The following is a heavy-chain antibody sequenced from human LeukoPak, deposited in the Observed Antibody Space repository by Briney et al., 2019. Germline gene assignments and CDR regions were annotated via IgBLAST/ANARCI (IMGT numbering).Heavy chain of an antibody. V-gene: IGHV4-34*01. Sequence: SETLSLTCAVYGGSFSGYYWSWIRQPPGKRLEWIGEINHSGSINYNPSLKSRVTISVDTSKNQFSLKLSSVTAADTAVYYCARGKVAYSSSWYGNWFDPWGQGTLVTVSS. CDR1: GGSFSGYY. J-gene: IGHJ5*02. D-gene: IGHD6-13*01. CDR2: INHSGSI. CDR3: ARGKVAYSSSWYGNWFDP.